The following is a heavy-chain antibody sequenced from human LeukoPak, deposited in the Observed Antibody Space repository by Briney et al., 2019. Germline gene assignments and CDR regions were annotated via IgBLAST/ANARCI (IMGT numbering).Heavy chain of an antibody. V-gene: IGHV4-59*08. CDR2: IHYSGTS. D-gene: IGHD2-8*01. CDR3: VLAPNSNWFDF. CDR1: GDSISSFY. J-gene: IGHJ5*01. Sequence: SETLSLTCSGSGDSISSFYWNWIRQSPGKGLEWIGNIHYSGTSNYNPSLKSRVTISIDTSRQQFFLKLSSVTAADTAVYYCVLAPNSNWFDFWGQGTRVTVSS.